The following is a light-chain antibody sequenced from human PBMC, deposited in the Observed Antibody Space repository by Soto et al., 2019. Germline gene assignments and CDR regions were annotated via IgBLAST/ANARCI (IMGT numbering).Light chain of an antibody. Sequence: QSALTQPPSASGSPGQSVTISCTGTSSDVGGYVSWYQQHPGKAPKLMIYEVTKRPSGVPDRFSDSKSGNTASLTVSGLQAEDEADYYCSSYAGSNTDVVFGGGTQLTVL. CDR1: SSDVGGY. CDR3: SSYAGSNTDVV. CDR2: EVT. V-gene: IGLV2-8*01. J-gene: IGLJ2*01.